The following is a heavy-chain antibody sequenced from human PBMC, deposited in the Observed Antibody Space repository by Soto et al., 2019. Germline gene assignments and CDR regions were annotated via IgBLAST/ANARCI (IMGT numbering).Heavy chain of an antibody. J-gene: IGHJ6*03. D-gene: IGHD2-2*01. Sequence: SETLSLTCTVSGGSISSYYWSWIRQPPGKGLEWIGYIYYSGSTNYNPSLKSRVTISVDTSKNQFSLKLSSVTAADTAVYYCARLYYYYYYYMDVWGKGTTVTVS. CDR1: GGSISSYY. CDR2: IYYSGST. CDR3: ARLYYYYYYYMDV. V-gene: IGHV4-59*01.